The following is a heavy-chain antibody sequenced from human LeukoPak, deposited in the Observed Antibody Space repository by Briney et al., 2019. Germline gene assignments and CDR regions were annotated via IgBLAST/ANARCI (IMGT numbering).Heavy chain of an antibody. V-gene: IGHV3-30-3*01. D-gene: IGHD2-8*01. CDR2: ISYDGSNK. CDR1: GFTFSSYA. CDR3: AKEALMVYSNAYFDY. Sequence: PGRSLRLSCAASGFTFSSYAMHWVRQAPGKGLEWVAVISYDGSNKYYADSVKGRFTISRDNSKNTLYLQMNSLRAEDTAVYYCAKEALMVYSNAYFDYWGQGTLVTVSS. J-gene: IGHJ4*02.